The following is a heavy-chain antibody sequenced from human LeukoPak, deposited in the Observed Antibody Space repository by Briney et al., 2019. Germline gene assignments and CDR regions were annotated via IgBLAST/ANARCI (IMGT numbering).Heavy chain of an antibody. V-gene: IGHV4-34*01. CDR2: INHSGST. J-gene: IGHJ4*02. D-gene: IGHD3-16*01. CDR3: ARGRFRIMTH. Sequence: SXXLSLTCAVYGGSFSGYYWSWIRQPPGKGLEWIGEINHSGSTNYNPSLNSRATISVDTSKNQFSLKLSSVTAADTAVYYCARGRFRIMTHWGQGTLVTVSS. CDR1: GGSFSGYY.